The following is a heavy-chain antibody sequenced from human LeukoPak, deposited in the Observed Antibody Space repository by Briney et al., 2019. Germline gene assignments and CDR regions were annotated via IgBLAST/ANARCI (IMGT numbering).Heavy chain of an antibody. D-gene: IGHD6-19*01. CDR2: INHSGST. J-gene: IGHJ6*02. CDR1: GGSFSGYY. V-gene: IGHV4-34*01. Sequence: KPSETPSLTCAVYGGSFSGYYWSWIRQPPGKGLEWIREINHSGSTNYNPSLKSRVTISVDTSKNQFSLKLSSVTAADTAVYYCARVNGWSIAVAGGHYYYYYGMDVWGQGTTVTVSS. CDR3: ARVNGWSIAVAGGHYYYYYGMDV.